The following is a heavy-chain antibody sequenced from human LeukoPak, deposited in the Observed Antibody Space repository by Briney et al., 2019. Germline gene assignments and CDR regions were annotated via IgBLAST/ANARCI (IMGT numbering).Heavy chain of an antibody. CDR3: ARDPYSGGYYPDY. CDR1: GFTFSSYG. Sequence: GGSLRLSCAASGFTFSSYGMHWVRQAPGKGLEWVAVIWYDGSNKYYTDSVKGRFTISRDNSKNTLYLQMNSLRAEDTAVYYCARDPYSGGYYPDYRGQGTLVTVSS. J-gene: IGHJ4*02. V-gene: IGHV3-33*01. D-gene: IGHD1-26*01. CDR2: IWYDGSNK.